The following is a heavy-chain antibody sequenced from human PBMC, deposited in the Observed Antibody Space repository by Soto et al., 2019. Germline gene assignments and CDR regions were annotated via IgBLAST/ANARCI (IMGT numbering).Heavy chain of an antibody. Sequence: GGSLRLSCAASGFTFSSYAMSWVRQAPGKGLEWVSAISGSGGSTYYADSVKGRLTISRDNSKSTLYLQMNSLRAEDTAVYYCAKDPPGEGYYYYGMDVWGQGTTVTVSS. CDR2: ISGSGGST. CDR3: AKDPPGEGYYYYGMDV. D-gene: IGHD3-10*01. V-gene: IGHV3-23*01. CDR1: GFTFSSYA. J-gene: IGHJ6*02.